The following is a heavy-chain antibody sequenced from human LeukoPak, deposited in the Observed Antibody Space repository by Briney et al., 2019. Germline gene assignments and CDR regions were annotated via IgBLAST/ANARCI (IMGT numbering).Heavy chain of an antibody. CDR3: ARGFRLSAIEDCFDP. D-gene: IGHD2-8*01. CDR1: GYTFTAYY. V-gene: IGHV1-2*02. Sequence: ASVKVSCKASGYTFTAYYVHWVRQAPGQGLEWMGWITPHGGGTKYAQKFQGRVTMTSDTSISTAYMELSGLKSDDTAVCYCARGFRLSAIEDCFDPWGQGTPVTVSS. J-gene: IGHJ5*02. CDR2: ITPHGGGT.